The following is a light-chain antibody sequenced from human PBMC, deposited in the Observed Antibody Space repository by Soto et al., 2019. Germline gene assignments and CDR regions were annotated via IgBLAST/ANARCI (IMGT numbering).Light chain of an antibody. V-gene: IGLV2-11*01. Sequence: QAALTXPRSVSGSRGQSVTISCTGSSSDIGGYNYVSWYQQHPGKAPKLMIYDVVKRPSGVPDRFSGSKSGNTASLTIYGLQAEDEADYYCCSYAGSYTHVFGAGTKVTVL. CDR2: DVV. J-gene: IGLJ1*01. CDR1: SSDIGGYNY. CDR3: CSYAGSYTHV.